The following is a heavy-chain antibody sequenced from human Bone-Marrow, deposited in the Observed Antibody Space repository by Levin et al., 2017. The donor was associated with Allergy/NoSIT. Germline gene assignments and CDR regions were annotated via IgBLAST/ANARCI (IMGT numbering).Heavy chain of an antibody. CDR2: VRNKGYGYTT. Sequence: LSLTCSASGFPFSDRFMDWVRQAPGKGLEWVGRVRNKGYGYTTEYAASVKGRFTISREDSKKSLYLQMSSLNTEDTAVYYCVSATDGYNGFYFDYWGQGSLVTVSS. D-gene: IGHD5-24*01. CDR1: GFPFSDRF. V-gene: IGHV3-72*01. CDR3: VSATDGYNGFYFDY. J-gene: IGHJ4*02.